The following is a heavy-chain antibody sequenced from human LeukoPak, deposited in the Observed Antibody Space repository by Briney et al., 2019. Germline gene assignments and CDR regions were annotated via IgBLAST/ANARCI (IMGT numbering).Heavy chain of an antibody. CDR3: ARIAASNKAFDY. V-gene: IGHV1-69*05. D-gene: IGHD6-13*01. J-gene: IGHJ4*02. CDR1: GGTFSSYA. Sequence: SVKVSCKASGGTFSSYAISWVRQAPGQGLEWMGGIIPIFGTANYAQNFQGRVTLTTDESTSTSYMELSSLRSEDTAVYYCARIAASNKAFDYWGQGTLVTVSS. CDR2: IIPIFGTA.